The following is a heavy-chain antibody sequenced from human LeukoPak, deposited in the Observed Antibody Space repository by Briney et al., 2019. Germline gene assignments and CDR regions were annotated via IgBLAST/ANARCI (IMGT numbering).Heavy chain of an antibody. CDR2: IYSGGTT. V-gene: IGHV3-53*01. Sequence: GGSLRLSCAASGFTVSSNYVSWVRQAPGKGLEWVSLIYSGGTTYYADSVKGRFTISRDNSKNTLYLQMNSLRAEDTAVYYCAKDYDFWSGYSDYWGQGTLVTVSS. CDR3: AKDYDFWSGYSDY. D-gene: IGHD3-3*01. J-gene: IGHJ4*02. CDR1: GFTVSSNY.